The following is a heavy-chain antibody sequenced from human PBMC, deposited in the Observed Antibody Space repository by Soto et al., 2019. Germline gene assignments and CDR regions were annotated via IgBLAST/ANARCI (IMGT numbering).Heavy chain of an antibody. D-gene: IGHD3-3*01. J-gene: IGHJ6*03. CDR1: GFTVSSNY. CDR3: ARAHYDFWSGYFHYYYYMDV. V-gene: IGHV3-66*01. CDR2: IYSGGST. Sequence: EVQLVESWGGLVQPGGSLRLSCAASGFTVSSNYMSWVRQAPGKGLEWVSVIYSGGSTYYADSVKGRFTISRDNSKNTLYLQMNSLRAEDTAVYYCARAHYDFWSGYFHYYYYMDVWGKGTTVTVSS.